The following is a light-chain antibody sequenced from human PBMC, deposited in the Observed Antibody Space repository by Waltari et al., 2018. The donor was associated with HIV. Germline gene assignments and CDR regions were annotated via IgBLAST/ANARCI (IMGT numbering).Light chain of an antibody. CDR3: MQALQAPFT. CDR2: FGS. V-gene: IGKV2-28*01. J-gene: IGKJ3*01. Sequence: EIVMTQSPLSLPVTPGEPASISCRSRHSRLHSNGHNILAWYLQKPGQSPKLLFYFGSNRASGVPDRFSGSGSGTDFTLKISSVEAEDVGVYYCMQALQAPFTFGPGTKVDIK. CDR1: HSRLHSNGHNI.